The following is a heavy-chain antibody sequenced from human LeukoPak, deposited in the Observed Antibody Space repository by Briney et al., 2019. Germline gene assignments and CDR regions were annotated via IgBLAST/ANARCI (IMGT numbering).Heavy chain of an antibody. V-gene: IGHV3-43*02. CDR1: GFTFDDYA. CDR3: AKGNRYYGSGSYYNYPPRTFYMDV. CDR2: ISGDGGST. D-gene: IGHD3-10*01. Sequence: GGSLRLSCAASGFTFDDYAMHWVRQAPGKGLEWVSLISGDGGSTYYADSVKGRFTISRDNSKNSLYLQMNSLRTEDTALYYCAKGNRYYGSGSYYNYPPRTFYMDVWGKGTTATVSS. J-gene: IGHJ6*03.